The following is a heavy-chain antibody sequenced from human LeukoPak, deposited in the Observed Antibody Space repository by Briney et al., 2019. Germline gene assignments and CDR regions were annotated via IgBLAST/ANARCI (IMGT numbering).Heavy chain of an antibody. Sequence: PSETLSLTCTVSGGSISSYYWSWIRQPPGKGLEWIGEINHSGSTNYNPSLKSRVTISVDTSKNQFSLKLSSVTAADTAVYYCARTIHDSSGYLFDYWGQGALVTVSS. CDR3: ARTIHDSSGYLFDY. CDR2: INHSGST. J-gene: IGHJ4*02. D-gene: IGHD3-22*01. CDR1: GGSISSYY. V-gene: IGHV4-34*01.